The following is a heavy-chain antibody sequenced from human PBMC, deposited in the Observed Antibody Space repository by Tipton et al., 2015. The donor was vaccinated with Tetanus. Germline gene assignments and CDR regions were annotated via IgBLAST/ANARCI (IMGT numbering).Heavy chain of an antibody. J-gene: IGHJ4*02. V-gene: IGHV3-33*01. CDR3: AREADCSGGSCYSGDFDY. D-gene: IGHD2-15*01. CDR1: GFIFSSYG. CDR2: IWYDGSER. Sequence: SLRLSCAASGFIFSSYGIHWVRQAPGKGLEWVSVIWYDGSERYYADSVKGRFTISRDNSKNTLYLHMNSLRAEDTAVYYCAREADCSGGSCYSGDFDYWGQGTLVTVSS.